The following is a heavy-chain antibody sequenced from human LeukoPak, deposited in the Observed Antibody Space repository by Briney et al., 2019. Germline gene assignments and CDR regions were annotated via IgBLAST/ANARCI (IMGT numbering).Heavy chain of an antibody. J-gene: IGHJ5*02. V-gene: IGHV3-30*03. D-gene: IGHD3-10*01. CDR1: GFTFSDEG. CDR3: ARFRFVFGENNWCDP. Sequence: GGSLRLSCAPSGFTFSDEGKHWVRQAPGKGLEWLAHISYDGSSTYHADSVKGRFIISRDNSKNSSFLQMNSLRTEDTAVYFCARFRFVFGENNWCDPWGQGTLVTVSS. CDR2: ISYDGSST.